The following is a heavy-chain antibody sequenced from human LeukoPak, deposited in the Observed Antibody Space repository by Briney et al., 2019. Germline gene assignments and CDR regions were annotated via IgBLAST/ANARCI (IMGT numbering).Heavy chain of an antibody. D-gene: IGHD3-22*01. CDR2: INWNGGST. CDR3: ARDFAESSGYYYYYYYMDV. J-gene: IGHJ6*03. Sequence: PGGSLRLSCAASGFTFDNYGMSWVRQAPGKGLEWVSGINWNGGSTGYADSVKGRFTISRDNAKNSLYLQMNSLRAEDTAVYYCARDFAESSGYYYYYYYMDVWGKGTTVTISS. CDR1: GFTFDNYG. V-gene: IGHV3-20*04.